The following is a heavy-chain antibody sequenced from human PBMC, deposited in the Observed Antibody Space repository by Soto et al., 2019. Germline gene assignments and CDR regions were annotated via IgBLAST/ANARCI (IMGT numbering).Heavy chain of an antibody. Sequence: GGSLRLSCAAPRFTFSTYEMNWVRQAPGKGLEWVSYISSSGYTVYYADSVKGRFTISRDNTRNSLYLQMNSLRDEDTALYYCVRYCSTTLCNGVATRTFDYWGQGTLVTAPQ. V-gene: IGHV3-48*03. D-gene: IGHD2-2*01. CDR3: VRYCSTTLCNGVATRTFDY. J-gene: IGHJ4*02. CDR2: ISSSGYTV. CDR1: RFTFSTYE.